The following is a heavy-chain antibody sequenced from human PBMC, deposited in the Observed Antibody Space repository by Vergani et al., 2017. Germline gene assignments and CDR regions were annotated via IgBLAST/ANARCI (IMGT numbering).Heavy chain of an antibody. CDR1: GYSFTSYW. J-gene: IGHJ2*01. CDR3: ARRGGLWDGDCAHWYFDL. Sequence: EVQLVQSGAEVKKPGESLKISCKGSGYSFTSYWIGWVRQMPGKGLEWMGIIYPGDSDTRYSPSFQGQVTISADKSISTAYLQWSSLKASDTAMYYCARRGGLWDGDCAHWYFDLWGRGTLVTVSS. D-gene: IGHD2-21*02. V-gene: IGHV5-51*01. CDR2: IYPGDSDT.